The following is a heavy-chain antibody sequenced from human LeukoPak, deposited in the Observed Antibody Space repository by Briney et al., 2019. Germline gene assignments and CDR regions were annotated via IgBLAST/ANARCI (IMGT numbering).Heavy chain of an antibody. D-gene: IGHD6-6*01. CDR2: ISSSGSTI. CDR3: ARGVYSSSSNWFDP. V-gene: IGHV3-48*04. Sequence: GGSLRLSCAASGFTFSSYAMSWVRQAPGKGLEWVSYISSSGSTIYYADSVKGRFTISRDNAKNSLYLQMNSLRAEDTAVYYCARGVYSSSSNWFDPWGQGTLVTVSS. J-gene: IGHJ5*02. CDR1: GFTFSSYA.